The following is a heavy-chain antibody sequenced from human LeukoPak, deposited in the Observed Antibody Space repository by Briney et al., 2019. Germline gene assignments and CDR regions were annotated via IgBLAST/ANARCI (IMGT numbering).Heavy chain of an antibody. CDR2: ISTGGRAI. V-gene: IGHV3-48*03. J-gene: IGHJ4*02. CDR1: GFTFSSFE. CDR3: ARARYGSGGYFFDF. Sequence: QPGGSLRLSCAASGFTFSSFEMNWVRQAPGKGLEWVSYISTGGRAIYYADSVKGRFTISRDNAKNSLYLQMNSLRGEDTAVYYCARARYGSGGYFFDFWGQGTLVTVSS. D-gene: IGHD3-10*01.